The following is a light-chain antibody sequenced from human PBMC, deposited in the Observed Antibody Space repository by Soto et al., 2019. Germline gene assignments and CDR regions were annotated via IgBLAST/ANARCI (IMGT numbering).Light chain of an antibody. CDR2: KAS. CDR1: QSISSL. CDR3: QQYNSYSAA. Sequence: SRMPQSPSTLSASVGDRFAITCVSIQSISSLLAWYQQKPGKAPKLLIYKASTLKSGVPSRFSGSGSGTEFTLTISSLQPDDFATYYCQQYNSYSAAFGEGTKVDI. J-gene: IGKJ1*01. V-gene: IGKV1-5*03.